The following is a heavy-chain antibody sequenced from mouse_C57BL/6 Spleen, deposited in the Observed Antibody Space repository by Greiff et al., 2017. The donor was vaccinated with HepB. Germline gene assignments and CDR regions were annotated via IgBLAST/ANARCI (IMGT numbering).Heavy chain of an antibody. CDR1: GNTFTDYN. D-gene: IGHD2-1*01. Sequence: EVQLQQSGPELVKPGASVKIPCKASGNTFTDYNMDWVKQSHGKSLEWIGDINPNNGGTTYNQKFKGKATLTVDKSSSTAYMELRSLTSEDTAVYYCARTYGNGYWYFDVWGTGTTVTVSS. CDR3: ARTYGNGYWYFDV. V-gene: IGHV1-18*01. J-gene: IGHJ1*03. CDR2: INPNNGGT.